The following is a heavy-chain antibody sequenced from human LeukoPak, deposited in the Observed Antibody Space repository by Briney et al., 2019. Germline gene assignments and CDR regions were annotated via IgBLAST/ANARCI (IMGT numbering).Heavy chain of an antibody. CDR3: ASAQMKLATIG. J-gene: IGHJ4*02. CDR1: GFTFSSYG. V-gene: IGHV3-33*01. Sequence: GRSLRPSCAASGFTFSSYGMHWVRQAPGKGLEWVAVIWYDGNNKYYADSVKGRFTVSRDNSKNTLYVQMNGLRAEDTAVYYCASAQMKLATIGWGQGTLVTVSS. D-gene: IGHD5-24*01. CDR2: IWYDGNNK.